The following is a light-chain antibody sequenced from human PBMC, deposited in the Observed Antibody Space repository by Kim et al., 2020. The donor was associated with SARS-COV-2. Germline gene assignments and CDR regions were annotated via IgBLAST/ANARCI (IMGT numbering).Light chain of an antibody. Sequence: SAAVGDRVKMTCRASQSIIVWLAWYQQKPGKGPKLLSQKTSILESGVPSRFTGSGSGTEFTLAISNLEPDDFATYYCQQYHSFISFGQGTRLEIK. CDR3: QQYHSFIS. CDR1: QSIIVW. V-gene: IGKV1-5*03. J-gene: IGKJ5*01. CDR2: KTS.